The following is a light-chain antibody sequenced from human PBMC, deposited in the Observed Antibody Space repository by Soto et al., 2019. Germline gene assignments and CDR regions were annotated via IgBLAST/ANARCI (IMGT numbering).Light chain of an antibody. CDR2: DGS. J-gene: IGLJ1*01. Sequence: SYELTQPPSVSVAPGQTARIPCGGDNIGSKSVYWYQQKPGQAPVVVVYDGSDRPSGIPERFSGSNSGTTATLTISSVEAGDEADYFCQVWDSTSDHYVFGAGTKVTVL. CDR3: QVWDSTSDHYV. V-gene: IGLV3-21*02. CDR1: NIGSKS.